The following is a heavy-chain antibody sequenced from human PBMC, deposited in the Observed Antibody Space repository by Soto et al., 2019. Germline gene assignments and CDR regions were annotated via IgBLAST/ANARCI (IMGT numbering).Heavy chain of an antibody. CDR1: GFTFSRYW. V-gene: IGHV3-7*01. CDR2: IKRDGSEE. D-gene: IGHD3-3*01. CDR3: ARDIFRLRAADVF. Sequence: GGSLRVSCAASGFTFSRYWIMWGRQAPGKGLEWLANIKRDGSEEYYVDAVKGRFTISRDNARNSLYLQMNSLRAEDTAVYYCARDIFRLRAADVFWGQGALVTVSS. J-gene: IGHJ4*02.